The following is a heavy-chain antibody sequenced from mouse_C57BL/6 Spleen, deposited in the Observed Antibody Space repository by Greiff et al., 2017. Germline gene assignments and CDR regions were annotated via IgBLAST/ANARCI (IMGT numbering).Heavy chain of an antibody. J-gene: IGHJ4*01. V-gene: IGHV6-6*01. CDR3: TKSPLYYYGSSHYYAMDY. D-gene: IGHD1-1*01. Sequence: EVKLVESGGGLVQPGGSMKLSCAASGFTFSDAWMDWVRQSPEKGLEWVAEIRNKANNHATYYAESVKGRFTISRDDSKSSVYLQMNSLRAEDTGIYYCTKSPLYYYGSSHYYAMDYWGQGTSVTVSS. CDR1: GFTFSDAW. CDR2: IRNKANNHAT.